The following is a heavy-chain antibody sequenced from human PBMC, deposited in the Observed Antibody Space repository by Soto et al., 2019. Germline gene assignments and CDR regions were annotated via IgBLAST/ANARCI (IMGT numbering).Heavy chain of an antibody. V-gene: IGHV3-53*01. CDR3: AATPRSYDILTGYYDY. D-gene: IGHD3-9*01. CDR1: GFTVSSNY. J-gene: IGHJ4*02. Sequence: GGSLRLSCAASGFTVSSNYMSWVRQAPGKGLEWVSVIYSGGSTYYADSVKGRFTISRDTSKNTLYLQMNSLRAEDTAVYYGAATPRSYDILTGYYDYWGQGTLVTVSS. CDR2: IYSGGST.